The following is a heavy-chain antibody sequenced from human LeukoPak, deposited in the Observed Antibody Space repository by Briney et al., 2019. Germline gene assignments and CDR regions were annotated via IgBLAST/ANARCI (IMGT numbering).Heavy chain of an antibody. J-gene: IGHJ4*02. CDR3: ARDRGYCSGGSCEYYFDY. CDR1: GFTFDDYA. V-gene: IGHV3-20*04. CDR2: INWNGGTS. D-gene: IGHD2-15*01. Sequence: PGGSLRLSCAASGFTFDDYAMHWVRQAPGKGLEWVSGINWNGGTSAYADSVKGRFTISRDNAKNSLYLQMNSLRAEDTAVYYCARDRGYCSGGSCEYYFDYWGQGTLVTVSS.